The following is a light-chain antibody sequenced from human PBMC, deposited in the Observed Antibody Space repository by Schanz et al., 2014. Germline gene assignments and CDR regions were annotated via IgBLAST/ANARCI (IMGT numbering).Light chain of an antibody. Sequence: DIQMTQTPSTLSASVGDRVTITCRASQRISIGLAWYQQKPGKAPKVLIYEASTLESGVPSRFSGSGSGTEFTLTISSLQPDDFATYYCQQYDNSSGTFGQGTKVQI. CDR2: EAS. CDR3: QQYDNSSGT. V-gene: IGKV1-5*01. CDR1: QRISIG. J-gene: IGKJ1*01.